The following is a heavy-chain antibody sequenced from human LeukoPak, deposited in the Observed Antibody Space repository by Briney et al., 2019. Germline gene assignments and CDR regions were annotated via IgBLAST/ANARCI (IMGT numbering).Heavy chain of an antibody. CDR3: ATYSSLNRREFQY. Sequence: GGSLRLSCAASGLTFSDHWFNWVRQAPGKGLEWVAKINQDGSEKYYVDSVRGRFTISRDNAKNSLYLQMNSLRAEDTAVYYCATYSSLNRREFQYWGQGTLLTVSS. CDR1: GLTFSDHW. D-gene: IGHD3-22*01. J-gene: IGHJ1*01. CDR2: INQDGSEK. V-gene: IGHV3-7*01.